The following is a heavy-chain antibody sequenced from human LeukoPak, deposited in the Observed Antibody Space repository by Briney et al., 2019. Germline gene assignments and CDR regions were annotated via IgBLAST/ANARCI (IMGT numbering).Heavy chain of an antibody. V-gene: IGHV1-69*13. CDR3: ARVSRMEEYSSSWYGGYYYYYMDV. J-gene: IGHJ6*03. Sequence: ASVKVSCKASGGTFSSYAISWVRQAPGQGLEWMGGIIPIFGTANYAQKFQGRVTITADESTSTAYMELSSLRSEDTAVYYCARVSRMEEYSSSWYGGYYYYYMDVWGKGTTVTVSS. D-gene: IGHD6-13*01. CDR2: IIPIFGTA. CDR1: GGTFSSYA.